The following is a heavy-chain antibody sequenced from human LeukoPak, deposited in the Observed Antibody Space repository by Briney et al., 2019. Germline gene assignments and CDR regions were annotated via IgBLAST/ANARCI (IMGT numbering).Heavy chain of an antibody. CDR3: AREVMVVAATTFWYFDL. D-gene: IGHD2-15*01. Sequence: GGSLRLSCAASGFTFSSYWMSWVRQAPGKGLECISVIYSGGSTDYADSVKGRFTISRDNAKNSLYLQMNSLRAEDTAVYYCAREVMVVAATTFWYFDLWGRGTLVTVSS. CDR1: GFTFSSYW. J-gene: IGHJ2*01. CDR2: IYSGGST. V-gene: IGHV3-66*01.